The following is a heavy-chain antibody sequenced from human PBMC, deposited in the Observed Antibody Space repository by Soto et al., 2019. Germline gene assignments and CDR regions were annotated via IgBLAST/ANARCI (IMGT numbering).Heavy chain of an antibody. D-gene: IGHD1-26*01. V-gene: IGHV3-21*01. CDR3: ARDLSGGNYYYPGLDV. Sequence: EVQLVESGGGLVKPGGSLRLSCAASGFTFSDYDMTWVRQAPGKGLEWVSSITSNSIYKYSADSLKGRFTISRDNAKNTLFLQIHSLRAEDTAVYYCARDLSGGNYYYPGLDVWGQGTTVTVSS. J-gene: IGHJ6*02. CDR2: ITSNSIYK. CDR1: GFTFSDYD.